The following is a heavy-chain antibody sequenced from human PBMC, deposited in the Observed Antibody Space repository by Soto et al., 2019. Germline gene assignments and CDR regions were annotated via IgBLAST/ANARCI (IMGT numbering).Heavy chain of an antibody. D-gene: IGHD3-3*01. J-gene: IGHJ4*02. CDR3: ARQFSHYDFWSGYVSDYFDY. Sequence: SETLSLTCTVSGGSISSYYWSWIRQPPGKGLEWIGYIYYSGSTNYNPSLKSRVTISVDTSKNQFSLKLSSVTAADTAVYYCARQFSHYDFWSGYVSDYFDYWGQGTLVTVSS. V-gene: IGHV4-59*08. CDR2: IYYSGST. CDR1: GGSISSYY.